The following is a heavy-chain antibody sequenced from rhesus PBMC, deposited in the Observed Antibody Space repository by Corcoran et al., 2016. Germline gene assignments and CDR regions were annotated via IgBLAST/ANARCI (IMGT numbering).Heavy chain of an antibody. J-gene: IGHJ4*01. CDR1: GGSFSSYR. CDR3: TMGTDLDY. CDR2: INGHSGST. Sequence: QVQLQESGPGQVKPSETLSLTCAVSGGSFSSYRWRWIRPSPGKGLEWVGEINGHSGSTNYNPSLKSRVTISKDASKNQFSLNLSSVTAADTAVYYCTMGTDLDYWGQGVLVTVSS. D-gene: IGHD7-45*01. V-gene: IGHV4-80*01.